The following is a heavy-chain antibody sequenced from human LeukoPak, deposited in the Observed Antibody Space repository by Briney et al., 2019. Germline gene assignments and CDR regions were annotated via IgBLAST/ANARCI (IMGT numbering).Heavy chain of an antibody. CDR1: GFTFSDYY. CDR3: ARSNPNRNALDL. Sequence: TGGSLRLSCAASGFTFSDYYMSWIRQAPGRGLEWVANINKDGSEENYLDSVKGRFTVSRDNAKNSLYLQMNSLRGEDTAVYYCARSNPNRNALDLWGQGTMVTISS. J-gene: IGHJ3*01. V-gene: IGHV3-7*01. CDR2: INKDGSEE. D-gene: IGHD1-14*01.